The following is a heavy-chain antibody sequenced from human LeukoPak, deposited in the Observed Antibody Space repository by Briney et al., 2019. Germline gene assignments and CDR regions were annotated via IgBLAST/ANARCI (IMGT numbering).Heavy chain of an antibody. CDR1: GFTFSSYG. CDR3: ARGSGYLETFDY. V-gene: IGHV3-30*02. Sequence: GGSLRLSCAASGFTFSSYGMHWVRQAPGKGLEWVAFIRSDGSNKYYADSVKGRFTISRDNSRNTLYLQMNSLRAEDTAVYYCARGSGYLETFDYWGQGTLVTVSS. D-gene: IGHD3-22*01. CDR2: IRSDGSNK. J-gene: IGHJ4*02.